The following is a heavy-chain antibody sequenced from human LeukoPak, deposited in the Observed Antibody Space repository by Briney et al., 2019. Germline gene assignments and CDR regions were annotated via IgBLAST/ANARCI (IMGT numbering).Heavy chain of an antibody. CDR1: VFSSRDFT. CDR2: RWSDESQK. V-gene: IGHV3-33*06. J-gene: IGHJ4*02. D-gene: IGHD1-26*01. CDR3: AKWEGTRQFYFGY. Sequence: GGSLRLSCALSVFSSRDFTFHGVRQSPAEVREWVAVRWSDESQKYYADSVKGRFTISKDNYKNTLSLELNSLRVEDRAVYYCAKWEGTRQFYFGYWGQGALVTVAS.